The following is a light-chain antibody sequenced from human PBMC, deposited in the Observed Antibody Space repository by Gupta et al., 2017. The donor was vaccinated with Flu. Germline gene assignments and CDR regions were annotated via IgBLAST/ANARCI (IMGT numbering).Light chain of an antibody. J-gene: IGLJ1*01. V-gene: IGLV2-14*01. CDR1: SSDGGGYNY. CDR3: SSYTSSSSYV. Sequence: QSALTQPASVSGSPGQSSTISCTGPSSDGGGYNYVSWYQQHPGKAPKLMIYEVSNRPSGVSNRFSGSKSGNTVSLTISGLQAEDEANYYCSSYTSSSSYVFGTGTKVTVL. CDR2: EVS.